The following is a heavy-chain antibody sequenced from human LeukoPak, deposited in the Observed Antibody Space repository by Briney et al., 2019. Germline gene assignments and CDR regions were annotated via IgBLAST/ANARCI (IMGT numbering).Heavy chain of an antibody. CDR3: ARTPSYLSGSYQTAEFDP. Sequence: ASVKVSCKASGYTFTSYYMHWVRQAPGQGLEWMGIINPSGGSTSYAQKFQGRVTMTRDTSTSTVYMELSSLRSEDTAAYYCARTPSYLSGSYQTAEFDPGGQGTLVTVAS. J-gene: IGHJ5*02. CDR1: GYTFTSYY. D-gene: IGHD1-26*01. CDR2: INPSGGST. V-gene: IGHV1-46*01.